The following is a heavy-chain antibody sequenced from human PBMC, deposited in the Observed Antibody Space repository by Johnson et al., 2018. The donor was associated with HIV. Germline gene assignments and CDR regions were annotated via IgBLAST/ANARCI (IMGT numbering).Heavy chain of an antibody. Sequence: VQLVESGGGLVKPGGSLRLSCAASGFTFSNAWMSWVRQAPGKGLEWVGRIKSKTDGGTTDYAAPVKGRFTISRDDSKNTLYLQMNSLRAEDTAVYYCARAFDPRAFDIWGQGTMVTVSS. V-gene: IGHV3-15*01. J-gene: IGHJ3*02. CDR2: IKSKTDGGTT. D-gene: IGHD2/OR15-2a*01. CDR1: GFTFSNAW. CDR3: ARAFDPRAFDI.